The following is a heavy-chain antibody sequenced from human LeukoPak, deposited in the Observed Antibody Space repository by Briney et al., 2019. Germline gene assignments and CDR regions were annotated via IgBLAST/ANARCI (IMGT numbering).Heavy chain of an antibody. CDR1: GYTFTSYD. CDR3: ARRPPYRYCSGGSCYSAIGY. D-gene: IGHD2-15*01. CDR2: MNPNSGNT. J-gene: IGHJ4*02. V-gene: IGHV1-8*01. Sequence: ASVKVCCKASGYTFTSYDINWVRQATGQGLEWMGWMNPNSGNTGYAQKFQGRVTMTRSTSISTAYRELSSLRSEDTGVYYCARRPPYRYCSGGSCYSAIGYWGQGTLVTVSS.